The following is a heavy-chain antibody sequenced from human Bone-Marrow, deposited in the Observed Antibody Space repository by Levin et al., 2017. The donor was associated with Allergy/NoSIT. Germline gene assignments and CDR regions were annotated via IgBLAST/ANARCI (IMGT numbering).Heavy chain of an antibody. V-gene: IGHV4-59*01. J-gene: IGHJ3*02. CDR2: VYYNGIT. CDR1: GGPMNTSY. Sequence: KPGGSLRLSCTVSGGPMNTSYWNWIRQSPGKGLEWIGYVYYNGITNYNPSLKSRVSISIDTSRAQFSLSLTSVTAADTAVYYCARVPYYYDAAGFYFAFHIWGQGTPITVSS. D-gene: IGHD3-22*01. CDR3: ARVPYYYDAAGFYFAFHI.